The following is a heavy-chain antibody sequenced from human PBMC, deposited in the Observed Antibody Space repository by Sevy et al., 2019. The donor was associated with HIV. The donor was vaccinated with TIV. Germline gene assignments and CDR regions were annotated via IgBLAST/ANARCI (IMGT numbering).Heavy chain of an antibody. Sequence: GGSLRLSCAASGFSVSSYYMSWVRQAPGMGLEWVSLIYDVSSTYFADSVRGRFTISRDSSKNTLYLQMNSLRADDTAVYYCAKESGYSTPPGAFDIWGQGTMVTVSS. D-gene: IGHD5-12*01. CDR1: GFSVSSYY. J-gene: IGHJ3*02. CDR3: AKESGYSTPPGAFDI. V-gene: IGHV3-53*01. CDR2: IYDVSST.